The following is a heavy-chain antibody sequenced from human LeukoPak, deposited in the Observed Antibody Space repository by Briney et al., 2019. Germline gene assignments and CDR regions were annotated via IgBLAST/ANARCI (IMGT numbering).Heavy chain of an antibody. D-gene: IGHD5-12*01. CDR1: GFTFSSYG. J-gene: IGHJ4*02. Sequence: GRSLRLSCAASGFTFSSYGMSWVRQAPGKGLEWASAISGSGGSTYYADSVKGRFTISRDNSKNTLYLQMNSLRAEDTAVYYCAKRALVAMPVDYWGQGTLVTVSS. V-gene: IGHV3-23*01. CDR3: AKRALVAMPVDY. CDR2: ISGSGGST.